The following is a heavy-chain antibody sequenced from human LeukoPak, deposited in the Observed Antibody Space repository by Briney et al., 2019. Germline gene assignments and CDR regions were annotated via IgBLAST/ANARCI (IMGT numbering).Heavy chain of an antibody. J-gene: IGHJ5*02. V-gene: IGHV4-30-4*01. CDR1: GGSISSGDYY. CDR2: IYYSGST. CDR3: ASGRGWYGWLDP. D-gene: IGHD6-19*01. Sequence: SQTLSLTCTVSGGSISSGDYYWSWIRQPPGKGLEWIGYIYYSGSTYYNPSLKSRVTISVDTSKNQFSLKLSSVTAADTAVYYCASGRGWYGWLDPWGQGTLVTASS.